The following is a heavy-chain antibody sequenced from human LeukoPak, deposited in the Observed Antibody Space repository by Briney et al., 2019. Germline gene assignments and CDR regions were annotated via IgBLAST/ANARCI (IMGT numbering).Heavy chain of an antibody. CDR2: IKQDGSEK. J-gene: IGHJ4*02. V-gene: IGHV3-7*01. CDR3: ARARSDVWGSYYVY. Sequence: QPGGSLRLSCAASGLTLISYWMSWVRQAPGKGLEWVANIKQDGSEKYYVDSVKGRFTISRDNGKNSLYLQMNSLRAEDTAVYYCARARSDVWGSYYVYWGQGTLVTVSS. CDR1: GLTLISYW. D-gene: IGHD3-16*01.